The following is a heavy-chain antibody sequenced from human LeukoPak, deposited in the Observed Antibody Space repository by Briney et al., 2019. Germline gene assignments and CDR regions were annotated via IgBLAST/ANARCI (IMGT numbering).Heavy chain of an antibody. Sequence: SETLSLTCTVSGYSISNGYYWDWIRQPPGRGLEWIGNIYRSGSTSYNPSLKSRVTISVDTSKNQFSLKVNSVTAADTAVYYCARDREEFWELETTSFDYWGQGTLVTASS. CDR2: IYRSGST. D-gene: IGHD1-26*01. J-gene: IGHJ4*02. CDR1: GYSISNGYY. CDR3: ARDREEFWELETTSFDY. V-gene: IGHV4-38-2*02.